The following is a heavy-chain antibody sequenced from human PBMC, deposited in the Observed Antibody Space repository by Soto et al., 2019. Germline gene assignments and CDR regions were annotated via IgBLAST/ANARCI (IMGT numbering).Heavy chain of an antibody. D-gene: IGHD6-6*01. Sequence: QVQLVESGGGVVQPGKSLRLSCAASGFTFSSYAMHWARQAPGKGLEWVTVISIRGGDEYYAESVRGRFTISRDDSKXXXXXXXXXXXXXXTAVYYCARGTIVARQHLDYWGQGTLVTVSS. V-gene: IGHV3-30*03. CDR1: GFTFSSYA. J-gene: IGHJ4*02. CDR2: ISIRGGDE. CDR3: ARGTIVARQHLDY.